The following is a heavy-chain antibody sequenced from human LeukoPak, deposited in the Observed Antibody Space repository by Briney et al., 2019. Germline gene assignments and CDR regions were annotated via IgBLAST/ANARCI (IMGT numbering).Heavy chain of an antibody. D-gene: IGHD2-8*01. V-gene: IGHV1-2*02. CDR3: ARVAYCTKGVCINFDL. CDR2: INPNSGAT. Sequence: ASLKVSCKASGYTFTGSYIHWMRQAPGQGLEWMGWINPNSGATKYAQKLQGRVTVTRDTSTSTAYMELSGLRADDAAVYYCARVAYCTKGVCINFDLWGQGTLVTVSS. CDR1: GYTFTGSY. J-gene: IGHJ4*02.